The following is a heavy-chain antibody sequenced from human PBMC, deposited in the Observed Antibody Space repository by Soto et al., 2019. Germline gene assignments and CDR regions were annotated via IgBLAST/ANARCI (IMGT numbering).Heavy chain of an antibody. Sequence: EVQLLESGGGLVQPGGSLRLSCAASGFTFSSYAMSWVRQAPGKGLVWVSAISGSGGSTYYADSVKGRFTISRDNSKNTLYLQMNSLRAEDTAVYYCAKIPSPDSSSSWYYYYYMDVWGKGTTVTVSS. V-gene: IGHV3-23*01. CDR1: GFTFSSYA. CDR3: AKIPSPDSSSSWYYYYYMDV. D-gene: IGHD6-6*01. CDR2: ISGSGGST. J-gene: IGHJ6*03.